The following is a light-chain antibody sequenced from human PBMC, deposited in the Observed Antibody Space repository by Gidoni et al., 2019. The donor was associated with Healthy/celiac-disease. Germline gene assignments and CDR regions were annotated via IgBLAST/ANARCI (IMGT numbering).Light chain of an antibody. CDR1: SSNIGSNT. V-gene: IGLV1-44*01. CDR3: AAWDDSLNGWV. CDR2: SNN. J-gene: IGLJ3*02. Sequence: QSVLTQPPSASGTPGQRVTISCSGSSSNIGSNTVHWYQQLPGTAPKLLIYSNNPRPSGVPARFSGSKSGTSASLAISGLQSEDEADYYCAAWDDSLNGWVFGGGTKLTVL.